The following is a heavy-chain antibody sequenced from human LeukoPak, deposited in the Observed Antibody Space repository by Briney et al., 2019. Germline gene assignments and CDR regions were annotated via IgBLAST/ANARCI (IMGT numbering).Heavy chain of an antibody. CDR1: GFTFSSYG. CDR2: ISYDGSNK. Sequence: GRSLRLSCAASGFTFSSYGMHWVRQAPGRGLEWVAVISYDGSNKYYADSVKGRFTISRDNSKNTLYLQMNSLRAEDTAVYYCANAGDWGQGTLVTVSS. D-gene: IGHD7-27*01. J-gene: IGHJ4*02. CDR3: ANAGD. V-gene: IGHV3-30*18.